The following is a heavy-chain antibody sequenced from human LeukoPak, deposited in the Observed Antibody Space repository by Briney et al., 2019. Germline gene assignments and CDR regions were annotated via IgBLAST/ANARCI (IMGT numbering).Heavy chain of an antibody. J-gene: IGHJ4*02. Sequence: GGSLRLSCAASGFTFSNAWMSWVRQAPGKGLEWVGRIKSKTDGVTTGYAAPVKGRFTISRDDSKNTLYLQMNSLKTEDTAVYYCTTGPYYYDSSEPFDYWGQGTLVTVSS. D-gene: IGHD3-22*01. CDR3: TTGPYYYDSSEPFDY. V-gene: IGHV3-15*01. CDR1: GFTFSNAW. CDR2: IKSKTDGVTT.